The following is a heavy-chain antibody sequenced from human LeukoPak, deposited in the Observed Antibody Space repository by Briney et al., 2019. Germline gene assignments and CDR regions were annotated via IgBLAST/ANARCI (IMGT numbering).Heavy chain of an antibody. CDR3: ARDSKYYYDSSGGDAFDI. J-gene: IGHJ3*02. CDR1: GFTFSSYS. CDR2: IGSSSSYI. Sequence: GGSLRLSCAASGFTFSSYSMNWVRQAPGKGLEWVSSIGSSSSYIYYADSVKGRFTISRDNAKNSLYLQMNSLRAEDTAVYYCARDSKYYYDSSGGDAFDIWGQGTMVTVSS. V-gene: IGHV3-21*01. D-gene: IGHD3-22*01.